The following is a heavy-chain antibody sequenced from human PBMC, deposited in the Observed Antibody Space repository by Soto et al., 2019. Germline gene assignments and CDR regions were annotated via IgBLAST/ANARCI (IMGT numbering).Heavy chain of an antibody. Sequence: QVQLVQSGAEVKKPGASVKVSCKASGYTFISYGISWVRQAPGQGLEWMGWISDNTKYAQKFQGRVSMTTDTPTSTAYMELRSLRSDDTAIYYCARVNWGNYGYYYGLDVWGQGTTVTVSS. V-gene: IGHV1-18*01. CDR3: ARVNWGNYGYYYGLDV. D-gene: IGHD3-16*01. CDR1: GYTFISYG. J-gene: IGHJ6*02. CDR2: ISDNT.